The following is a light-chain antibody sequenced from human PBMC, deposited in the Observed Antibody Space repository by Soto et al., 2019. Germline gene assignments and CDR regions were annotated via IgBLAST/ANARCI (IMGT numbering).Light chain of an antibody. CDR2: DVS. CDR1: SSDVGGYNY. J-gene: IGLJ3*02. Sequence: QSALTQPASVSGSPGQSITISCTGTSSDVGGYNYVSWYQQQPGEAPKLINYDVSNRPSGVSSRFSAYTSGTTASLTISGLQAEDEADYYCSSYTSLSTGVFGRGTKLTVL. CDR3: SSYTSLSTGV. V-gene: IGLV2-14*01.